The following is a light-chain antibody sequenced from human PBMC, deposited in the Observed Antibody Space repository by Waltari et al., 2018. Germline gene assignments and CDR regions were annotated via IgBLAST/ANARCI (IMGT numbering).Light chain of an antibody. CDR3: QTWGTGIHVV. J-gene: IGLJ2*01. V-gene: IGLV4-69*01. CDR1: SGPSSYT. Sequence: QLVLTQPPSASASLGASVKLTGTPSSGPSSYTIARLQHQPEKGPRYLMKVNSDGSHSKGDGIPDRFSGSSSGAERYLTISRLQSEDEADYYCQTWGTGIHVVFGGGTKLTVL. CDR2: VNSDGSH.